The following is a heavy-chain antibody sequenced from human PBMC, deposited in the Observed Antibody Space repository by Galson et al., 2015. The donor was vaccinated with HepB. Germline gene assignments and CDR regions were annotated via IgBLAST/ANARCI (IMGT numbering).Heavy chain of an antibody. V-gene: IGHV3-48*02. CDR3: ARDYYYGSGSYSASFDY. D-gene: IGHD3-10*01. CDR1: GFTFSSYS. Sequence: SLRLSCAASGFTFSSYSMNWVRQAPGKGLEWVSYISSSSSTIYYADSVKGRFTISRDNAKNSLYLQMNSLRDEDTAVYYCARDYYYGSGSYSASFDYWGQGTLVTVSS. J-gene: IGHJ4*02. CDR2: ISSSSSTI.